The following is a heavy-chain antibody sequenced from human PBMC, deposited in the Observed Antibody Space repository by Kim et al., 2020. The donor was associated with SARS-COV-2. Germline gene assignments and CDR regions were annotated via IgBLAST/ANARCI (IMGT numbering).Heavy chain of an antibody. Sequence: NYSPPLKRRVTMSVDTSKNQFSLKLSSVTAADTAVYYCARDSDIGGDWFDPWGQGTLVTVSS. V-gene: IGHV4-4*07. J-gene: IGHJ5*02. CDR3: ARDSDIGGDWFDP. D-gene: IGHD1-26*01.